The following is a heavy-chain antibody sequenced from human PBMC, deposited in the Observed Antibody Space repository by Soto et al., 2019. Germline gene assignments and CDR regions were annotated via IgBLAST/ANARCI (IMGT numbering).Heavy chain of an antibody. CDR3: AKEVGEHGYYYYGMDV. D-gene: IGHD1-26*01. J-gene: IGHJ6*02. Sequence: EVQLLESGGGLVQPGGSLRLSCAASGFTFSSYAMSWVRQAPGKGLEWVSAIGGSGGSTYYADSVKGRFTISRDNSKNTLYLQMNSLRAEDTAVYYCAKEVGEHGYYYYGMDVWGQGTTVTVSS. CDR2: IGGSGGST. V-gene: IGHV3-23*01. CDR1: GFTFSSYA.